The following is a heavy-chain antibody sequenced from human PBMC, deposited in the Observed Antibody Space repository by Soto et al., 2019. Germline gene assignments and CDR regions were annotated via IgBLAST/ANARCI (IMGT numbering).Heavy chain of an antibody. CDR2: ISGSGGTT. Sequence: QPGGSLRLSCAASGFTFSSYAMSWVRQAPGKGLEWVSSISGSGGTTYYADSVKGRFTISRDNSKDTLYLQMNSLRAEDTAEYYCARGYTNIDYWGQGTLVTVSS. CDR3: ARGYTNIDY. CDR1: GFTFSSYA. V-gene: IGHV3-23*01. J-gene: IGHJ4*02. D-gene: IGHD5-18*01.